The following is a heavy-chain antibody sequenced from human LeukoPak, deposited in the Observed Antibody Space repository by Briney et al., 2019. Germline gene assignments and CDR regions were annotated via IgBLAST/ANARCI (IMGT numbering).Heavy chain of an antibody. CDR1: GGSISSYY. CDR3: ARLPVTTYYYYGMDV. CDR2: IYYSGST. J-gene: IGHJ6*02. D-gene: IGHD1-1*01. Sequence: PSETLSLTCTVSGGSISSYYWSWIRQPPGKGLEWIGYIYYSGSTNYNPALTSRVTISLDTSKNQFSIKLSSVTAADTAVYYCARLPVTTYYYYGMDVWGQGTTVTVSS. V-gene: IGHV4-59*08.